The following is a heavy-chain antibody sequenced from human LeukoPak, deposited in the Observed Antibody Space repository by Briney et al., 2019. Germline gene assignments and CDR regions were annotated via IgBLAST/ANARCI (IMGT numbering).Heavy chain of an antibody. CDR1: GYSFTNYW. Sequence: GESLQISCKGSGYSFTNYWIGWVRQMPGKGLEWMGVIYPGDSDTKYSPSFQGQVTISADKSISTAYLQWSSLKASDTAMYYCARRGGNYDNWFDPWGQGTLVTVSS. V-gene: IGHV5-51*01. J-gene: IGHJ5*02. D-gene: IGHD1-26*01. CDR3: ARRGGNYDNWFDP. CDR2: IYPGDSDT.